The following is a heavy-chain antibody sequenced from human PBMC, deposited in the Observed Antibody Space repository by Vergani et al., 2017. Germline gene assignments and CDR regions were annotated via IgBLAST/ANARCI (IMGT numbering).Heavy chain of an antibody. V-gene: IGHV4-61*02. Sequence: QVQLRQWGAGLVRPSQTLSLTCTVSGGSINTGAYYWSWIRQPAGKGLEWIGRVYTSGMTNYNPSLKSRVTILVDRSKSQLSLKLTSVTAGDTAVYFCARELSYYYGSGSDDYNPYYYEGMDVWGPGTTVTVSS. CDR2: VYTSGMT. J-gene: IGHJ6*02. CDR3: ARELSYYYGSGSDDYNPYYYEGMDV. D-gene: IGHD3-10*01. CDR1: GGSINTGAYY.